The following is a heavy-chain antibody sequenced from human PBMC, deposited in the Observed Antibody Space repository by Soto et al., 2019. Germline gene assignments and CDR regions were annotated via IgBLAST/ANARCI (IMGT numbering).Heavy chain of an antibody. V-gene: IGHV2-26*01. D-gene: IGHD3-10*01. J-gene: IGHJ4*02. CDR3: SRIQSTPGRLDY. Sequence: QVTLKESGPVLVKPTETLTLTCTVSGFSLTNPRMGVSWIRQPPGKALEWLAHIFSNDEKSYSTSLNNRLTISRDTSKSQVVLTMINMDPVDTATYYCSRIQSTPGRLDYWGQGTLVTVSS. CDR1: GFSLTNPRMG. CDR2: IFSNDEK.